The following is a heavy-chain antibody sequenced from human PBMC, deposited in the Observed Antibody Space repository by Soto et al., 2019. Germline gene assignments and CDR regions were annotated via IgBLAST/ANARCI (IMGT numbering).Heavy chain of an antibody. CDR1: GFTFNAYA. D-gene: IGHD3-16*01. Sequence: PGGSLRLSCAASGFTFNAYAMSWVLQAPGQGLEWVSAISGSGFSTYYADSVKGRFSISSDSSKNTLFLQMNSLRADDTAVYFCATFTFGRPFDTWGQGTMVTVSS. J-gene: IGHJ3*02. CDR3: ATFTFGRPFDT. CDR2: ISGSGFST. V-gene: IGHV3-23*01.